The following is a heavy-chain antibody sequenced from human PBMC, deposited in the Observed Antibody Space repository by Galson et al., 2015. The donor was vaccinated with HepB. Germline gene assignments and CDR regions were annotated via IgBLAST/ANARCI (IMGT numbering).Heavy chain of an antibody. CDR2: ISYDGSNK. CDR1: RFSFSDYA. Sequence: SLRLSCAASRFSFSDYAMYWVRQAPGKGLEWVAGISYDGSNKYYGDLVKGRFTISRDTSKNTLYLQMSSLRNEDTAVYYCGRGGLRAVAGTKGDYWGQGTLVTASS. CDR3: GRGGLRAVAGTKGDY. D-gene: IGHD6-19*01. J-gene: IGHJ4*02. V-gene: IGHV3-30*04.